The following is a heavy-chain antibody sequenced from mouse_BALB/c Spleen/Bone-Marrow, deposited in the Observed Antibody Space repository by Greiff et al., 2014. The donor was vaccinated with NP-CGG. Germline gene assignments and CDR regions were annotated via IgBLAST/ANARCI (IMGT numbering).Heavy chain of an antibody. CDR1: GYTFTDTW. CDR3: ARDY. V-gene: IGHV1-7*01. J-gene: IGHJ2*01. CDR2: INPSTGYA. Sequence: QVQLQQSGPELAKPGASVKMSCKASGYTFTDTWIHWIKQRPGKGLEWIGYINPSTGYAEYNQNFKDKATLTVDKSSSTAYMQPSSLTSEDFAVYYLARDYWGQGTTLTVSA.